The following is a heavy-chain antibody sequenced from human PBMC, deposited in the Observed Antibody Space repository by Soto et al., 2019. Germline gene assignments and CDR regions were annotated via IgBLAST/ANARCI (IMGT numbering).Heavy chain of an antibody. Sequence: SETLSLTCAVSSGSITSSSWWTWVRQPPGKGLEWIGEIYHSGSTNYNPSLKSRVTISVDKSKNHFSLKLNSVTAADTAVYYCARGTYDIFNWFDPWGQGTLVTVSS. CDR2: IYHSGST. D-gene: IGHD3-9*01. CDR3: ARGTYDIFNWFDP. J-gene: IGHJ5*02. CDR1: SGSITSSSW. V-gene: IGHV4-4*02.